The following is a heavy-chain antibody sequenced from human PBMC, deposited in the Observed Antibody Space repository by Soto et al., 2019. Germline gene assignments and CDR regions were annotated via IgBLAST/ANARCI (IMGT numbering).Heavy chain of an antibody. CDR3: ARDPETTVTTYDDAFDT. V-gene: IGHV1-46*03. Sequence: ASVKGSWKASGNTFISYYMHRGRQAPGQRVEWMGIIDPSGGSTSYAQKFQGRVTMTRDTSTSTVYMELSSLRSEDTAVYYCARDPETTVTTYDDAFDTWGQGTMVTVSS. CDR1: GNTFISYY. D-gene: IGHD4-17*01. J-gene: IGHJ3*02. CDR2: IDPSGGST.